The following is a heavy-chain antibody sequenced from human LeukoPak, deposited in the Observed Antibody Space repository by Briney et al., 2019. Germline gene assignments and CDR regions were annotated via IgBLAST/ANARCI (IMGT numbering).Heavy chain of an antibody. D-gene: IGHD5-18*01. CDR2: IYTSGST. CDR3: ARTTRGCSYGLQDY. CDR1: GGSMSSYY. V-gene: IGHV4-4*07. J-gene: IGHJ4*02. Sequence: SETLSLTCTVSGGSMSSYYWSWIRQPAGKGLEWIGRIYTSGSTNYNPSLKSRVTMSVDTSKNQFSLKLTSVTAADTAVYYCARTTRGCSYGLQDYWGQGTLVTVSS.